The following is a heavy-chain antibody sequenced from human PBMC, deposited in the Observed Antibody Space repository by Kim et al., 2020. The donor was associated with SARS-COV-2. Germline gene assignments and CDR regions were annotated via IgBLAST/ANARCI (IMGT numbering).Heavy chain of an antibody. CDR1: GGSFSGYY. CDR3: ARGTMVRGVKYYYYYYGMDV. Sequence: SETLSLTCAVYGGSFSGYYWSWIRQPPGKGLEWIGEINHSGSTNYNPSLKSRVTISVDTSKNQFSLKLSSVTAADTAVYYCARGTMVRGVKYYYYYYGMDVWAKGPRSPSP. D-gene: IGHD3-10*01. V-gene: IGHV4-34*01. CDR2: INHSGST. J-gene: IGHJ6*02.